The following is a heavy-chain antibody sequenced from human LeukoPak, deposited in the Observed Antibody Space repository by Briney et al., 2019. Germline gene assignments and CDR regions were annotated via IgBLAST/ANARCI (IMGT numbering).Heavy chain of an antibody. CDR1: GGSISSYS. Sequence: PSETLSLTCTVSGGSISSYSWSWIRQPPGKGLEWIGYIYYSGSTNYNPSLKSRVTISVDTSKNQFSLKLSSVTAADTAVYYCARGSSGWYPPFDYWGQGTLVTVSS. J-gene: IGHJ4*02. CDR2: IYYSGST. CDR3: ARGSSGWYPPFDY. V-gene: IGHV4-59*01. D-gene: IGHD6-19*01.